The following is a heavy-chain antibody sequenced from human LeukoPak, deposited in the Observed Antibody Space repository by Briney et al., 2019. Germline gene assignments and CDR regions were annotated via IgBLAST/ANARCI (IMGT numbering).Heavy chain of an antibody. Sequence: PSETLSLTCAVANFSITSGHYWAWIRQPPGKGLEWIGSVYHSGTAYYNPSLKSRILVSVDTSKNELSLTLTFVIAADTAVYYCARGGSTRSGGFDPWGQGTLVSVSS. CDR3: ARGGSTRSGGFDP. V-gene: IGHV4-38-2*01. D-gene: IGHD5/OR15-5a*01. CDR2: VYHSGTA. CDR1: NFSITSGHY. J-gene: IGHJ5*02.